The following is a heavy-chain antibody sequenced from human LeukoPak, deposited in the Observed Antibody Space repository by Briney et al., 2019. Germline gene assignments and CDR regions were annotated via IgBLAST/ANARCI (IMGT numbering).Heavy chain of an antibody. Sequence: GTSVKVSCKASGYTFTGYYMHWVRQAPGQGLEWMGWINPNSGGTNYAQKFQGGVTMTSDTSISTAYMELSRLRSDDTAVYYCARIRYSYGSPDFWGQGTLVTVSS. V-gene: IGHV1-2*02. J-gene: IGHJ4*02. D-gene: IGHD5-18*01. CDR1: GYTFTGYY. CDR2: INPNSGGT. CDR3: ARIRYSYGSPDF.